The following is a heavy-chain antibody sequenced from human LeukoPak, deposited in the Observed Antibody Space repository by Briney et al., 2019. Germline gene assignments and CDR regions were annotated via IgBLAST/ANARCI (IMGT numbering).Heavy chain of an antibody. CDR1: GGSISSSSYY. Sequence: PSETLSLTCTVSGGSISSSSYYWGWIRQPPGKGLEWIGSIYYSGSTYYNPSLKSRVTISVDTSKNQFSLKLSSVTAADTAVYYCAREEMARTIDYWGQGTLVTVSS. CDR3: AREEMARTIDY. J-gene: IGHJ4*02. V-gene: IGHV4-39*02. D-gene: IGHD5-24*01. CDR2: IYYSGST.